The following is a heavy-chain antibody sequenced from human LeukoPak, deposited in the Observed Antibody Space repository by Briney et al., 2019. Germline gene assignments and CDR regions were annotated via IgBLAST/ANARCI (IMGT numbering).Heavy chain of an antibody. V-gene: IGHV3-23*01. J-gene: IGHJ4*02. CDR1: GFTFSSYA. CDR2: ISGSGGST. Sequence: GASLRLSCAASGFTFSSYAMSWVRQAPGKGLEWVSAISGSGGSTYYADSVKGRFTISRDNSKNTLYLQMNSLRADDTAVYYCAKRGREYYDSSGYLDYWGQGTLVTVSS. CDR3: AKRGREYYDSSGYLDY. D-gene: IGHD3-22*01.